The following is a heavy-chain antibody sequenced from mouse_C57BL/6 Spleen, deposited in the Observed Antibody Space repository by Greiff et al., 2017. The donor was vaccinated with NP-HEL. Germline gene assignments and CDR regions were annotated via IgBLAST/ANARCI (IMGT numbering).Heavy chain of an antibody. CDR2: IWSGGST. CDR1: GFSLTSYG. Sequence: VQVVESGPGLVQPSQSLSITCTVSGFSLTSYGVHWVRQSPGKGLEWLGVIWSGGSTDYNAAFISRLSISKDNSKSQVFFKMNSLQADDTAIYYCARTHYYGSSYAMDYWGQGTSVTVSS. CDR3: ARTHYYGSSYAMDY. J-gene: IGHJ4*01. V-gene: IGHV2-2*01. D-gene: IGHD1-1*01.